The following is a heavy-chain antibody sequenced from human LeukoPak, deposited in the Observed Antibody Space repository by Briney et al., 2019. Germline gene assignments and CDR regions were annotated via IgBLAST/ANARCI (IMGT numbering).Heavy chain of an antibody. CDR1: GGSISSYY. J-gene: IGHJ6*02. CDR2: IYYSGST. CDR3: ARVKDYDTLTGIRSYGMDV. Sequence: PSETLSLTCTVSGGSISSYYWSWIRQPPGKGLEWIGYIYYSGSTNYNPSLKSRVTISVDTSKNQFSLKLSSVTAADTAVYYCARVKDYDTLTGIRSYGMDVWGQGTTVTVSS. D-gene: IGHD3-9*01. V-gene: IGHV4-59*01.